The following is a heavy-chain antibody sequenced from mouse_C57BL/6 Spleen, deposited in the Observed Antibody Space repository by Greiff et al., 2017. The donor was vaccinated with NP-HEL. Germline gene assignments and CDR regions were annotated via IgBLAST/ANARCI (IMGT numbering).Heavy chain of an antibody. CDR1: GYSITSGYY. J-gene: IGHJ2*01. CDR2: ISYDGSN. CDR3: ASGGYFDY. V-gene: IGHV3-6*01. Sequence: EVKLQESGPGLVKPSQSLSLTCSVTGYSITSGYYWNWIRQFPGNKLEWMGYISYDGSNNYNPSLKNRISITRDTSKNQFFLKLNSVTTEDTATYYCASGGYFDYWGQGTTLTVSS.